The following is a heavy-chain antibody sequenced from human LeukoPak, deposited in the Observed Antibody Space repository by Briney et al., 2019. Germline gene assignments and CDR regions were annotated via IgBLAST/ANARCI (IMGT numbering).Heavy chain of an antibody. D-gene: IGHD2-2*01. J-gene: IGHJ4*02. CDR1: GYTLTELS. V-gene: IGHV1-24*01. Sequence: ASVKVSCKVSGYTLTELSMHWVRQAPGKGLEWMGGFDPEDGETIYAQKFQGRVTMTEDTSTDTAYMELSSLRSEDTAVYYCATASVRVPAATTTFDYWGQGTLVTVSS. CDR3: ATASVRVPAATTTFDY. CDR2: FDPEDGET.